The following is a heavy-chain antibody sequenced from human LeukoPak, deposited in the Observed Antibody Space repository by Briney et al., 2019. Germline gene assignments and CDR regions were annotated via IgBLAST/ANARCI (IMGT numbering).Heavy chain of an antibody. J-gene: IGHJ6*02. V-gene: IGHV4-39*01. D-gene: IGHD2-2*01. CDR2: IYYSGST. CDR1: GGAISSSSYY. CDR3: ASRADCSSTSCPHYYYYYGMDV. Sequence: PSETLSLTCTVSGGAISSSSYYWGWIRQPPGKGLEWIGSIYYSGSTYYNPSLKSRVTISVDTSKNQFSLKLSSVTAADTAVYYCASRADCSSTSCPHYYYYYGMDVWGQGTTVTVSS.